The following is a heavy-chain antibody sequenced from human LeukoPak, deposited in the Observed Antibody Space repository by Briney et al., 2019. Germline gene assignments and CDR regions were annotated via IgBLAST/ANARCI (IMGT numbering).Heavy chain of an antibody. CDR1: GYTFTGYY. CDR3: ATNPYGSGSSLDY. CDR2: INPNSGGT. Sequence: GASVKVSCKASGYTFTGYYMHWVRQAPGQGLEWMGWINPNSGGTNYAQKFQGRVTMTRDTSISTAYMELSRLRSEDTAVYYCATNPYGSGSSLDYWGQGTLVTVSS. V-gene: IGHV1-2*02. J-gene: IGHJ4*02. D-gene: IGHD3-10*01.